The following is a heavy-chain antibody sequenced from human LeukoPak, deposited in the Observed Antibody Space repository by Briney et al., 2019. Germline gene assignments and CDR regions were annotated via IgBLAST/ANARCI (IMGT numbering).Heavy chain of an antibody. CDR1: GGSISSYY. J-gene: IGHJ4*02. CDR3: ARGGSSGWLDY. V-gene: IGHV4-59*01. CDR2: IYYSGST. D-gene: IGHD6-19*01. Sequence: SETLSLTCTVSGGSISSYYWSWIRQPTGKGLEWIGYIYYSGSTNYNPSLKSRVTISIDTSKNHFSLKLSSVTAADTAVYYCARGGSSGWLDYWGQGTLVTLSS.